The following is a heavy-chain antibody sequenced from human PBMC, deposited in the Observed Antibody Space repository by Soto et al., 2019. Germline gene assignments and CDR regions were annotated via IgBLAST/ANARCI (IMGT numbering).Heavy chain of an antibody. V-gene: IGHV1-69*11. J-gene: IGHJ4*02. Sequence: QVQLVQYGAEVKKPGSSMKVSCKASGGTLSSYVISWVRQAPGQGLQWMGRITPISETRDYAQTFQGRVTITADEPTKTVYMELSSLTSEYTAMYDCAATSGYSYFYYFDHWGQGTLVTVSS. D-gene: IGHD5-18*01. CDR2: ITPISETR. CDR1: GGTLSSYV. CDR3: AATSGYSYFYYFDH.